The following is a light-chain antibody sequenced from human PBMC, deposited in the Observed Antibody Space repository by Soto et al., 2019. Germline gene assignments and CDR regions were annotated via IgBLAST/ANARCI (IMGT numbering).Light chain of an antibody. CDR2: RNN. Sequence: QAVVTQPPSASGTPGQRVSISCSGSNSNIGSKYVYWYQQLPGTAPKLLMYRNNQPPSGVPDRFSGSKSGTSASLAISGLRSEDEADYYCAAWDNNLGGPAFGGGTKLTVL. CDR1: NSNIGSKY. J-gene: IGLJ2*01. CDR3: AAWDNNLGGPA. V-gene: IGLV1-47*01.